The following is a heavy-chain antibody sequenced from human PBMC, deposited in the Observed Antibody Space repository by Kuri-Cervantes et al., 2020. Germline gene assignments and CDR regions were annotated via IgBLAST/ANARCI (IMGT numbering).Heavy chain of an antibody. J-gene: IGHJ4*02. CDR1: GFTFSSYW. CDR2: IKSKTDGGTT. V-gene: IGHV3-15*01. Sequence: GESLKISCAASGFTFSSYWMSWVRQAPGKGLEWVGRIKSKTDGGTTGYAAPVKGRFTISRDDSKNTLYLQMNSLRAEDTAVYYCARVAPNWNYALLYFDYWGQGTLVTVSS. CDR3: ARVAPNWNYALLYFDY. D-gene: IGHD1-7*01.